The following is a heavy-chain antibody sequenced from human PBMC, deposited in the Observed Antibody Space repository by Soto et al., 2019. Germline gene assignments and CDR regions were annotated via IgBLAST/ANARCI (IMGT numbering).Heavy chain of an antibody. CDR2: ISAYNGNT. CDR1: GYTFTSYG. D-gene: IGHD3-10*01. CDR3: ARVGVLGQYGSGSYYEFDY. Sequence: GASVKVSCKASGYTFTSYGISWVRQAPGQGLEWMGWISAYNGNTSYAQKLQGRVTMTRNTSTSTAYMELSSLRSEDTAVYYCARVGVLGQYGSGSYYEFDYWGQGTLVTVSS. J-gene: IGHJ4*02. V-gene: IGHV1-18*01.